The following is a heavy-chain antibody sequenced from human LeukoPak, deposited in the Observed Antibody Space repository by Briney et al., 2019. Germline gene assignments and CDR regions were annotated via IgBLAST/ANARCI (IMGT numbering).Heavy chain of an antibody. CDR2: IRYDGSNK. CDR3: AKDMSPYGDYVVTDY. J-gene: IGHJ4*02. CDR1: GFTFSSYG. Sequence: GGSLRLSCAASGFTFSSYGMHWVRQAPGKGLEWVAFIRYDGSNKYYADSVKGRFTISRDNSKNTLYLQMNSLRAEDTAVYYCAKDMSPYGDYVVTDYWGQGTLVTVSS. V-gene: IGHV3-30*02. D-gene: IGHD4-17*01.